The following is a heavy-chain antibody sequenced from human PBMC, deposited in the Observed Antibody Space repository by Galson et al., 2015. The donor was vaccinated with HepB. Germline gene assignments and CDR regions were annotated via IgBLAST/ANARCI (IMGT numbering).Heavy chain of an antibody. D-gene: IGHD3-10*02. CDR3: ARDLDCSGVYGMDV. CDR2: ISSSSSNI. Sequence: SLRLSCAASGFTFSSYSMNWVRQAPGKGLEWVSSISSSSSNIYYADSVKGRFTISRDNAKNSLYLQMNSLRAEDTAVYYCARDLDCSGVYGMDVWGQGTTVTVSS. V-gene: IGHV3-21*01. CDR1: GFTFSSYS. J-gene: IGHJ6*02.